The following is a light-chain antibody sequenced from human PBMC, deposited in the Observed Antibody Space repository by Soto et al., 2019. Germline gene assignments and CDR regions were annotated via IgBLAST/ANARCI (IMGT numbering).Light chain of an antibody. CDR1: QGISNW. V-gene: IGKV1-12*01. CDR3: QQATNFPV. J-gene: IGKJ1*01. CDR2: AVS. Sequence: DIHMTQSPSSVSASVGDRVTITCRASQGISNWFAWYQHKPGKAPRLLIYAVSSLKSGVPSRFSGSGSGTDFTLTISSLHPEDVGTYYCQQATNFPVFGQGTKVEIK.